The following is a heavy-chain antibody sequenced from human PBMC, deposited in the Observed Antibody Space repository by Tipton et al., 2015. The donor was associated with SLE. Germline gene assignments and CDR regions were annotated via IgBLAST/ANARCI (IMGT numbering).Heavy chain of an antibody. CDR1: GFTFSSYW. CDR2: IKQDGSEK. J-gene: IGHJ6*02. CDR3: ARDRGPSLWYGEEHRYYPMDV. Sequence: SLRLSCGASGFTFSSYWMSWVRQAPGKGLEWVANIKQDGSEKYYVDSVKGRFTISRDNSRNTVYLQMNNLRSEDTAVYYCARDRGPSLWYGEEHRYYPMDVWGQGTTVTVSS. D-gene: IGHD3-10*01. V-gene: IGHV3-7*01.